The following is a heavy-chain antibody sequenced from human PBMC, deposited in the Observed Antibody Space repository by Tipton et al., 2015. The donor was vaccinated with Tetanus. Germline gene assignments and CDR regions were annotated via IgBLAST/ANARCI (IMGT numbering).Heavy chain of an antibody. CDR2: IYSGGST. CDR3: APSRDSSGYFSTF. CDR1: GLTVSINS. V-gene: IGHV3-53*01. J-gene: IGHJ4*02. D-gene: IGHD3-22*01. Sequence: SLRLSCAVSGLTVSINSMSWVRQAPGKGLEWVSVIYSGGSTYYGDSVKGRFTISRDNSKNTVYLQMNSLRADDTVLYYCAPSRDSSGYFSTFWGQGTLVTVAS.